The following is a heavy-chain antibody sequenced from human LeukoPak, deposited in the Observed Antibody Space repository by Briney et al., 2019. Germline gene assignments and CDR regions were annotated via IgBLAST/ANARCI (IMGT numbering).Heavy chain of an antibody. D-gene: IGHD3-10*02. Sequence: GGSLRLSCTVSGFTVSSNSMNWVRQAPGKGLEWVSYISSSGSTIYYADSVKGRFTISRDNAKDSLYLQMNSLRAEDTAVYYCAELGITMIGGVWGKGTTVTISS. CDR1: GFTVSSNS. J-gene: IGHJ6*04. CDR2: ISSSGSTI. CDR3: AELGITMIGGV. V-gene: IGHV3-48*04.